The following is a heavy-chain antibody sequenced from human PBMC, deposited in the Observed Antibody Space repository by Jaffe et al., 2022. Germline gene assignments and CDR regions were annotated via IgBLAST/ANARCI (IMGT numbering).Heavy chain of an antibody. Sequence: QVQLVQSGAEVKKPGSSVKVSCKASGGTFSSYAISWVRQAPGQGLEWMGGIIPIFGTANYAQKFQGRVTITTDESTSTAYMELSSLRSEDTAVYYCARERPGVEMATIKTPGYYYYMDVWGKGTTVTVSS. V-gene: IGHV1-69*05. CDR1: GGTFSSYA. CDR3: ARERPGVEMATIKTPGYYYYMDV. J-gene: IGHJ6*03. D-gene: IGHD5-12*01. CDR2: IIPIFGTA.